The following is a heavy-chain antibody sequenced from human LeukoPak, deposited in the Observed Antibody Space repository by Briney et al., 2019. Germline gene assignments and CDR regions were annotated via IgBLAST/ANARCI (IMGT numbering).Heavy chain of an antibody. D-gene: IGHD6-6*01. CDR1: GGTFSSYA. CDR2: IIPIFGTA. J-gene: IGHJ5*02. V-gene: IGHV1-69*06. Sequence: LWASVKVSCKASGGTFSSYAISWVRQAPGQELEWMGGIIPIFGTANYAQKFQGRVTITADKSTSTAYMELSSLRSEDTAVYYCALSPQLVAENWFDPWGQGTLVTVSS. CDR3: ALSPQLVAENWFDP.